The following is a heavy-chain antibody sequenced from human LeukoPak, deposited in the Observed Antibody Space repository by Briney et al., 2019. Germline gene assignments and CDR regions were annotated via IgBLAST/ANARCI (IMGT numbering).Heavy chain of an antibody. V-gene: IGHV4-61*01. CDR3: AGARHYDFWSGYHEFDY. Sequence: PSETLSLTCTVSGGSISSSSYYWSWIRQPPGKGLEWIGYIYYSGSTNYNPSLKSRVTISVDTSKNQFSLKLSSVTAADTAVYYCAGARHYDFWSGYHEFDYWGQGTLVTVSS. CDR1: GGSISSSSYY. J-gene: IGHJ4*02. D-gene: IGHD3-3*01. CDR2: IYYSGST.